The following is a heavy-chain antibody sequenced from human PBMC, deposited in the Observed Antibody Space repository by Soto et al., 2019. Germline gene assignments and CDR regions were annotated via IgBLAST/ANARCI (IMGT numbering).Heavy chain of an antibody. CDR3: ARYRYRDAFDI. CDR1: GYTFTSYD. Sequence: ASVKVSCKASGYTFTSYDINWVRQATGQGLEWMGWMNPNSGNTGYAKKFQGRVTRTRNTSISTAYMELSSLRSEDTAVYYCARYRYRDAFDIWGQGTMVTVSS. D-gene: IGHD1-1*01. CDR2: MNPNSGNT. J-gene: IGHJ3*02. V-gene: IGHV1-8*01.